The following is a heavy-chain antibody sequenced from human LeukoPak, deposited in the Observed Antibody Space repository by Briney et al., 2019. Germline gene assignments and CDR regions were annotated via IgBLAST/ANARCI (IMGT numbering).Heavy chain of an antibody. CDR3: TTDLERGYSGYDYFDY. J-gene: IGHJ4*02. CDR2: IKSKTDGGTT. CDR1: GFTFSNAW. Sequence: GGSLRLSCAASGFTFSNAWMNWVRQAPGKGLEWVGRIKSKTDGGTTDYAAPVKGRFTISRDDSKNTLYLQMDSLKTEDTAVYYCTTDLERGYSGYDYFDYWGQGTLVTVSS. V-gene: IGHV3-15*07. D-gene: IGHD5-12*01.